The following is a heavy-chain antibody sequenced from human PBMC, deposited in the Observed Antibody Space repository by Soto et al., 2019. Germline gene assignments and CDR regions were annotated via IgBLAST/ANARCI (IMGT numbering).Heavy chain of an antibody. V-gene: IGHV5-51*01. Sequence: PGESLKISCNGSGYSFTSYWIGWVRQMPGKGLEWMGIIYPGDSDTRYSPSFQGQVTISADKSISTAYLQWSSLKASDTAMYYCARPIIFYYDSSGYPGYYYYGMDVWGQGTTVTVSS. J-gene: IGHJ6*02. D-gene: IGHD3-22*01. CDR3: ARPIIFYYDSSGYPGYYYYGMDV. CDR2: IYPGDSDT. CDR1: GYSFTSYW.